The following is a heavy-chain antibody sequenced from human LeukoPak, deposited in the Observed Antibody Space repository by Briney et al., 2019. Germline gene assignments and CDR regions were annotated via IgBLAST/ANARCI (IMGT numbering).Heavy chain of an antibody. CDR3: ARGAESGRNWFDP. D-gene: IGHD6-25*01. Sequence: SDTLSLTCAVSGGSISSYYWSWIRQPPGKGLEWIGYIYYSGSTNCNPSLKSRVTISVDKSKNQVSLKLSSVTAADTAIYYSARGAESGRNWFDPWGQGTLVTVSS. CDR2: IYYSGST. V-gene: IGHV4-59*07. J-gene: IGHJ5*02. CDR1: GGSISSYY.